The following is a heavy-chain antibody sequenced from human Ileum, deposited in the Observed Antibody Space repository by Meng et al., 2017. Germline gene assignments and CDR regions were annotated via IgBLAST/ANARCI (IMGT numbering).Heavy chain of an antibody. CDR2: ITSSGRTT. J-gene: IGHJ4*02. D-gene: IGHD3-16*01. CDR1: GFTFSSYT. V-gene: IGHV3-64*01. CDR3: ARAQGVSQYLDS. Sequence: EVQLVESGGGLVQPGGSLRRSCEGSGFTFSSYTIHWVRQAPGNGLEYVSIITSSGRTTYHANSVKGRFTISRDNSKNIVFLQMDSLRPEDMAVYYCARAQGVSQYLDSWGQGTLVTVSS.